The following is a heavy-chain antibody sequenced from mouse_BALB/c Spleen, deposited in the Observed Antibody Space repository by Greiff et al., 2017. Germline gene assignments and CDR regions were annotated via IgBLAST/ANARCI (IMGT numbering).Heavy chain of an antibody. V-gene: IGHV1-80*01. CDR3: AIRTLYYAMDY. J-gene: IGHJ4*01. Sequence: QVQLKESGAELVRPGSSVKISCKASGYAFSSYWMNWVKQRPGQGLEWIGQIYPGDGDTNYNGKFKGKATLTADKSSSTAYMQLSSLTSEDSAVYFCAIRTLYYAMDYWGQGTSVTVSS. CDR1: GYAFSSYW. CDR2: IYPGDGDT.